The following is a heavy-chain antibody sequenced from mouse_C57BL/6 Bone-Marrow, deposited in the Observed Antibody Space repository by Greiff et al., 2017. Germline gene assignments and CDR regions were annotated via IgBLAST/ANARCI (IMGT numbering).Heavy chain of an antibody. V-gene: IGHV5-6*02. CDR1: GFTFSSYG. J-gene: IGHJ3*01. D-gene: IGHD1-1*01. Sequence: DVMLVESGGDLVKPGGSLKLSCAASGFTFSSYGMSWVRPTPDKRLAWVATISSGGSYTYYPDSVKGRFTISRDNAKNTLYLQMSSLKSEDTAMYYCARPRYYYGSSYGFAYWGQGTLVTVSA. CDR3: ARPRYYYGSSYGFAY. CDR2: ISSGGSYT.